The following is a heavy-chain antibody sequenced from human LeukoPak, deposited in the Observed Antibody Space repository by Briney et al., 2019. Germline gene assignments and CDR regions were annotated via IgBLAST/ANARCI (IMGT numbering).Heavy chain of an antibody. CDR2: IYDFGNT. CDR3: ARLDDCSSTSCYAGLSGMDV. V-gene: IGHV4-30-2*01. D-gene: IGHD2-2*01. J-gene: IGHJ6*02. Sequence: PSETLSLTCTVSGGSIGSGSYYWSWIRQTPGKGLEWIGYIYDFGNTDYNPPLKSRVTISVDTSKNQFSLKLSSVTAADTAVYYCARLDDCSSTSCYAGLSGMDVWGQGTTVTVSS. CDR1: GGSIGSGSYY.